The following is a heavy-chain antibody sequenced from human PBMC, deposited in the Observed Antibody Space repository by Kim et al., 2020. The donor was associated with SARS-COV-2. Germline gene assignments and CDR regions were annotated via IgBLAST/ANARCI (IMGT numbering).Heavy chain of an antibody. CDR3: ARDKTFGSVINDAFDI. V-gene: IGHV3-21*01. Sequence: GGSLRLSCAASGFTFSSYSMNWFRQAPGKGLEWVSSISSSSSYIYYADSVKGRFTISRDNAKNSLYLQMNSLRAEDTAVYYCARDKTFGSVINDAFDIWGQGTMVTVSS. J-gene: IGHJ3*02. CDR1: GFTFSSYS. D-gene: IGHD2-21*01. CDR2: ISSSSSYI.